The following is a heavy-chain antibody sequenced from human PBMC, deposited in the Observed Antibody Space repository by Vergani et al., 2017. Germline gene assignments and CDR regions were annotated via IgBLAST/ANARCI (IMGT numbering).Heavy chain of an antibody. CDR2: ISYDGSNK. V-gene: IGHV3-30*18. J-gene: IGHJ6*02. CDR1: GFTFSSYG. Sequence: QVQLVESGGGVVQPGRSLRLSSAASGFTFSSYGMHWVRQAPGKGLEWVAVISYDGSNKYYADSVKGRFTISRDNSKNTLYLQMNSLRAEDTAVYYCAKATDDFWSGYYGFSYYYGMDVWGQGTTVTVSS. D-gene: IGHD3-3*01. CDR3: AKATDDFWSGYYGFSYYYGMDV.